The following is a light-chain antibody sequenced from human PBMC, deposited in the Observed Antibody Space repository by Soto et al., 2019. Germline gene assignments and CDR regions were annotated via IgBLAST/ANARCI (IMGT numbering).Light chain of an antibody. J-gene: IGLJ1*01. CDR1: SSNIGAGYD. CDR2: GNN. CDR3: TSYTSSSTLDV. Sequence: QSVLTQPPSVSGAPGQRVTISCTGSSSNIGAGYDVHWYQQLPGKAPKLLIYGNNNRPSGVPDRFSGSKSGTSASLAITGLRADDEADYYCTSYTSSSTLDVFGTGTKVTVL. V-gene: IGLV1-40*01.